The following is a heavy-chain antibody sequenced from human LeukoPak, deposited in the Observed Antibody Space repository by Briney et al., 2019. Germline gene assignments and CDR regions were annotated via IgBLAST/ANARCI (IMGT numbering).Heavy chain of an antibody. CDR1: GFTFSSYW. CDR3: AGGGGLDV. J-gene: IGHJ6*02. D-gene: IGHD3-10*01. Sequence: PGGSLRLSCAASGFTFSSYWMNWARQAPGKGLEWVASINHNGNVNYYVDSVKGRFTISRDNAKNSLYLQMSNLRAEDTTVYFRAGGGGLDVWGQGATVTASS. V-gene: IGHV3-7*03. CDR2: INHNGNVN.